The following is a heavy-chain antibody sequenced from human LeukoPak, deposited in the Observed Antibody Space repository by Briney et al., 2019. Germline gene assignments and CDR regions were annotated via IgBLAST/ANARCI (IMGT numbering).Heavy chain of an antibody. CDR3: ARDLTSGTALDY. CDR1: GFSFDTYA. Sequence: GRSLRLSCAASGFSFDTYAMYWVRQAPGQGLEWVALIWHDGSHKFYSNSVRGQFTISRDNSKNTLYLQMNSLRAEDTAVYYCARDLTSGTALDYWGQGTLVTVSS. V-gene: IGHV3-33*07. D-gene: IGHD1-26*01. J-gene: IGHJ4*02. CDR2: IWHDGSHK.